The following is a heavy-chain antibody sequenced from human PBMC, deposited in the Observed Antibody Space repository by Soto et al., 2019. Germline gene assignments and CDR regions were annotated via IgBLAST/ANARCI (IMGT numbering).Heavy chain of an antibody. J-gene: IGHJ4*02. V-gene: IGHV1-2*06. CDR2: MNVGTGGT. CDR3: ARDGNFALRGYSFGFDF. D-gene: IGHD5-18*01. Sequence: ASVKVSCKASGYRFTTHYIHWVRQAPGQGLEWMGRMNVGTGGTTYAHKFQGRVTMTRDTSIRTAYLEVSSVKSDDTAMYYCARDGNFALRGYSFGFDFWGQGSLVTVSS. CDR1: GYRFTTHY.